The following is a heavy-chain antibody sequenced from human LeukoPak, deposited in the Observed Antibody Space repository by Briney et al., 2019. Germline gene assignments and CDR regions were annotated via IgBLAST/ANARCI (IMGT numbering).Heavy chain of an antibody. J-gene: IGHJ2*01. CDR2: TYYRSKWYN. CDR1: GDSVSSNSAA. Sequence: SQTLSLTCAISGDSVSSNSAAWNWIRQSPSRGLEWLGRTYYRSKWYNDYAVSVKSRITINPDTSKNQFSLKLSSVTAADTAVYYCARDYQYGDYVYWYFDLWGRGTLVTVSS. CDR3: ARDYQYGDYVYWYFDL. D-gene: IGHD4-17*01. V-gene: IGHV6-1*01.